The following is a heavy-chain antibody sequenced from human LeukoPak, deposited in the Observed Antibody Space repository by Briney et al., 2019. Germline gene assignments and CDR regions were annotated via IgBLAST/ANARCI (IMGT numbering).Heavy chain of an antibody. V-gene: IGHV1-69*04. D-gene: IGHD3-10*01. CDR1: GGTFSSYA. Sequence: SVKVSCKASGGTFSSYAISWVRQAPGQGLEWMGRIIPILGIANYAQKFQGRVTITADKSTGTAYMELSSLRSEDTAVYYCAREENKLLWFGKNYGMDVWGQGTTVTVSS. CDR3: AREENKLLWFGKNYGMDV. J-gene: IGHJ6*02. CDR2: IIPILGIA.